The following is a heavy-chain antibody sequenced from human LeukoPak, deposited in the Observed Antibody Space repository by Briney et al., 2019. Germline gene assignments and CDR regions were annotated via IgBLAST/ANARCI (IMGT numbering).Heavy chain of an antibody. J-gene: IGHJ4*02. V-gene: IGHV3-9*01. CDR3: TKEVSGGIDY. Sequence: GRSLRLSCAASGFTFDAYAMHWVRQAPGKGPEWVSGINWNSGRIGYAASVKGRFIISRDNAKNSLYLQMNSLRAEDTAFYFCTKEVSGGIDYWGQGTLVTVSS. CDR1: GFTFDAYA. CDR2: INWNSGRI. D-gene: IGHD3-10*01.